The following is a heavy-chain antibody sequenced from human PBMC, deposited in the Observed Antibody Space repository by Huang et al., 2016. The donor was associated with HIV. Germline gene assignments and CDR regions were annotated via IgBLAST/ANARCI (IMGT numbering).Heavy chain of an antibody. Sequence: QVQLQQWGAGLLRPSETLSLTCAVYGGSFSGYYGTWIRQPPGKGLEWIGEINHRESTNYNPSLKSRVTISVDTSRYQFSLTLTSVTAADTAVYYCARGQGGYYYYYMDVWGKGTTVTVSS. CDR3: ARGQGGYYYYYMDV. CDR2: INHREST. CDR1: GGSFSGYY. J-gene: IGHJ6*03. V-gene: IGHV4-34*01.